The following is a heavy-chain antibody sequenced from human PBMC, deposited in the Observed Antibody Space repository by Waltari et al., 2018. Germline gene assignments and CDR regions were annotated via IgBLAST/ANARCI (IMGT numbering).Heavy chain of an antibody. V-gene: IGHV2-70*15. CDR1: GFSLSTSGMC. CDR3: ARTYYYDSSGYYNYFDY. J-gene: IGHJ4*02. Sequence: QVTLRESGPALVKPTQTLTLTCTFSGFSLSTSGMCVSWIRQPPGKALEWLARIDWDDDKYYSTSLKTRLTISKDTSKNQVVLTMTNMDPVDTATYYCARTYYYDSSGYYNYFDYWGQGTLVTVSS. CDR2: IDWDDDK. D-gene: IGHD3-22*01.